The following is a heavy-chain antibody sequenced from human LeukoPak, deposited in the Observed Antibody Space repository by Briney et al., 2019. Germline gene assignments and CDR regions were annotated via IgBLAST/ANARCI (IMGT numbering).Heavy chain of an antibody. J-gene: IGHJ4*02. D-gene: IGHD1-26*01. Sequence: PGGSLRLSCAASGFTFSSYWMSWVRQAPGKGLEWVANIKQDGSEKYYVDSVKGRFTISRDNAKNSLYLQMNSLRAEDTAVYYCARDCGGNYGSYYFDYWGQGTLVTVPS. CDR2: IKQDGSEK. CDR3: ARDCGGNYGSYYFDY. CDR1: GFTFSSYW. V-gene: IGHV3-7*01.